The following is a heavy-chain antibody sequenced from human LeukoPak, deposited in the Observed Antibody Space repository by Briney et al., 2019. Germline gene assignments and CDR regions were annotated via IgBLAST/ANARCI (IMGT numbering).Heavy chain of an antibody. V-gene: IGHV4-34*01. D-gene: IGHD6-19*01. CDR3: ARSQPYIAVEYYYYYYMDV. J-gene: IGHJ6*03. CDR2: INHSGST. Sequence: GSLRLSCAASGLTVSSNSMSWIRQPPGKGLEWIGEINHSGSTNYNPSLKSRVTISVDTSKNRFSLKLSSVTAADTAVYYCARSQPYIAVEYYYYYYMDVWGKGTTVTVSS. CDR1: GLTVSSNS.